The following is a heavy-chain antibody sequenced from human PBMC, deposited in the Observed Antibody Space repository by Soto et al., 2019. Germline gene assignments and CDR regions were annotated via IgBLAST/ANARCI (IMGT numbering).Heavy chain of an antibody. J-gene: IGHJ4*02. CDR1: GFTFSSYG. CDR3: AKELGGRGVVTASYYFDY. CDR2: ISYDGSNK. D-gene: IGHD2-21*02. Sequence: QVQLVESGGGVVQPGRSLRLSCAASGFTFSSYGMHWVRQAPGKGLEWVAVISYDGSNKYYADSVKGRFTISRDNSKNTLYLQINSLRAEDTAVYYCAKELGGRGVVTASYYFDYWGQGTLVTVSS. V-gene: IGHV3-30*18.